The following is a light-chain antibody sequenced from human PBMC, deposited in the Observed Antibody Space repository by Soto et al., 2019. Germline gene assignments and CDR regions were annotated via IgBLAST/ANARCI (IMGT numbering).Light chain of an antibody. Sequence: EIVMTQSPATLSVSPGERATLSCRASQSVGSNLAWYQQKPGQAPRLLIYGASTRATGIPARFSGSGSGTEFTLTITSLQSEDFAIYFYQQYNNWPPDRTFGQGTKVEIK. CDR1: QSVGSN. V-gene: IGKV3-15*01. CDR2: GAS. CDR3: QQYNNWPPDRT. J-gene: IGKJ1*01.